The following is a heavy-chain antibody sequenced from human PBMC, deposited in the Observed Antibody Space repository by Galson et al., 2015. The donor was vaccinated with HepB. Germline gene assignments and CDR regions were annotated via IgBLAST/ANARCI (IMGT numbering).Heavy chain of an antibody. CDR2: VYSSGST. CDR3: ARDNLAHYDFWSGYDAFDI. V-gene: IGHV4-61*02. Sequence: TCTVSGGSIRGGVYYWSWIRQPAGKAMEWIGRVYSSGSTKSNPSLQSRVTMSVDTSKNQFSLNLRSVTAADTAVYFCARDNLAHYDFWSGYDAFDIWGQGTMVTVSS. D-gene: IGHD3-3*01. J-gene: IGHJ3*02. CDR1: GGSIRGGVYY.